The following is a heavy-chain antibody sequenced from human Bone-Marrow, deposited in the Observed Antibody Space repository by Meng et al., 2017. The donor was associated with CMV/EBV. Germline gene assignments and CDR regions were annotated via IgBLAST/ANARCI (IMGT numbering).Heavy chain of an antibody. CDR1: GFTVSSNY. CDR3: VRWVVDVGGLDY. J-gene: IGHJ4*02. CDR2: LFSGGTT. D-gene: IGHD2-15*01. Sequence: GESLKISCVVSGFTVSSNYMSWVRQAPGKGLEWVSVLFSGGTTTYGDSVKGRFTISRDNSKNTSFLQMNSLRAEDTAVYYCVRWVVDVGGLDYWGQGVLVTVSS. V-gene: IGHV3-53*01.